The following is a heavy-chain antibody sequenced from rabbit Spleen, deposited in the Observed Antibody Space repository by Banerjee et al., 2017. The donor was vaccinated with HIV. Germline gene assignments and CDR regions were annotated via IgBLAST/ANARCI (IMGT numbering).Heavy chain of an antibody. J-gene: IGHJ6*01. CDR3: ARDTASSFSSYGMDL. D-gene: IGHD6-1*01. CDR2: IAGGSSGFT. V-gene: IGHV1S45*01. CDR1: GIDFSSYYY. Sequence: QQQLEESGGGLVKPGGTLTLTCKVSGIDFSSYYYMCWVRQAPGKGLEWISCIAGGSSGFTYSATWAKGRFTISKASSTTVTLQMTSLTVADTATYFCARDTASSFSSYGMDLWGPGTLVTVS.